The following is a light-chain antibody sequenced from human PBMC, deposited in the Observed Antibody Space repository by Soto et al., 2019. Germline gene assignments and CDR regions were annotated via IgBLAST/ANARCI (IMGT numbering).Light chain of an antibody. CDR1: QSVSSNY. J-gene: IGKJ2*01. CDR2: GAS. Sequence: EIVVTQSPGTLSLSPGERATLSCRASQSVSSNYLAWYQQKPGQAPRLLIYGASSRATGIPDRFSGSGSGTEFSLTISRLEPEDFAVYYCQHYGRSAYTFGQGTTLEIK. CDR3: QHYGRSAYT. V-gene: IGKV3-20*01.